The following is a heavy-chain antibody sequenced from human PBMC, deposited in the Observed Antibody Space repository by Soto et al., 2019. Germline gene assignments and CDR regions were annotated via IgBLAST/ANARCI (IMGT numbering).Heavy chain of an antibody. V-gene: IGHV1-18*01. J-gene: IGHJ3*02. CDR1: GYTFTSYG. Sequence: VQLVQSGAEVKKPGASVTVSCEASGYTFTSYGISWVRQAPGQGLEWTGWTSVYNGNTNYAQKLQGRVTMTTDTSTNTAYMDLRSLRSDDTAVYYCARRGPYSSSPLSNAFDIWGQGTMVTVSS. CDR3: ARRGPYSSSPLSNAFDI. D-gene: IGHD6-6*01. CDR2: TSVYNGNT.